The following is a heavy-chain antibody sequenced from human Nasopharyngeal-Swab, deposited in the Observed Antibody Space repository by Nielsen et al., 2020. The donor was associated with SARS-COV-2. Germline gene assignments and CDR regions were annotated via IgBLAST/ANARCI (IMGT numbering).Heavy chain of an antibody. D-gene: IGHD4-23*01. CDR2: ISGSGGST. V-gene: IGHV3-23*01. J-gene: IGHJ4*02. CDR3: AKDLGVESPLWFDY. CDR1: GFTFSSYA. Sequence: GGSLGLSCTASGFTFSSYAMSWVPQAPGKGLEWVSEISGSGGSTYYAESVKGRFTISRDNSKNTLYLQMSSLRAKDTAIYYCAKDLGVESPLWFDYWGQGTLLTVSS.